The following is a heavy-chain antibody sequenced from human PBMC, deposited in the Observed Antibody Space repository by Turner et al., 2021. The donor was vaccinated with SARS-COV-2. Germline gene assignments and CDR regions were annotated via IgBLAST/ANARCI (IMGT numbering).Heavy chain of an antibody. J-gene: IGHJ5*02. V-gene: IGHV3-30*04. CDR3: ARPYSGSYFGWFDP. CDR1: GFTFSSYA. D-gene: IGHD1-26*01. Sequence: QVQLVESGGGVVQPGRSLSLSCAASGFTFSSYAMYWVRQAPGKGLEWVAVISYDGSNKYYADSVKGRFTISRDNSKNTLYLRMNSLRAEDTAVYYCARPYSGSYFGWFDPWGQGTLVTVSS. CDR2: ISYDGSNK.